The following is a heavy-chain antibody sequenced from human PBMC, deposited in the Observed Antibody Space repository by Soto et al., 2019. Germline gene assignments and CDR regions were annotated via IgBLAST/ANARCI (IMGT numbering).Heavy chain of an antibody. CDR1: GGSISSSSYY. Sequence: QLQLQESGPGLVKPSETLSLTCTVSGGSISSSSYYWGWIRQPPGKGLEWIGSIYYSGSTYYNPSLKSRVTISVDTSKNQFSLKLSSVTAADTAVYYCARRWLGVRYFDWLLDYFDYWGQGTLVTVSS. V-gene: IGHV4-39*01. CDR2: IYYSGST. J-gene: IGHJ4*02. CDR3: ARRWLGVRYFDWLLDYFDY. D-gene: IGHD3-9*01.